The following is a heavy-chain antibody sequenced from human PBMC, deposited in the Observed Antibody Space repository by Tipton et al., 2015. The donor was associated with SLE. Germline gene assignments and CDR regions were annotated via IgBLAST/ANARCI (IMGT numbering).Heavy chain of an antibody. V-gene: IGHV4-59*01. D-gene: IGHD6-13*01. Sequence: TLSLTCTVSGGSISSYYWNWIRQPPGKGLEWTGYIYYSGSTNYNPSLKSRVTISLDTSKNQFSLKLSSVTAADTAVYYCARGRGIAAGVYFQHWGQGTLVTVSS. CDR2: IYYSGST. CDR3: ARGRGIAAGVYFQH. J-gene: IGHJ1*01. CDR1: GGSISSYY.